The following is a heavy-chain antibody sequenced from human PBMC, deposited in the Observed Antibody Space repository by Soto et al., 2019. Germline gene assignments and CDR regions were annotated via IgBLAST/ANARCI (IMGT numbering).Heavy chain of an antibody. CDR1: GYTFTSYA. CDR2: INAGNGNT. Sequence: ASVKVSCKASGYTFTSYAMHWVRQAPGQRLEWMGWINAGNGNTKYSQKFQGRVTITRDTSASTAYMELSGLRSEDTAVYYCARDRGSGFWSGYYMDYWGQGTLVTVSS. D-gene: IGHD3-3*01. J-gene: IGHJ4*02. V-gene: IGHV1-3*01. CDR3: ARDRGSGFWSGYYMDY.